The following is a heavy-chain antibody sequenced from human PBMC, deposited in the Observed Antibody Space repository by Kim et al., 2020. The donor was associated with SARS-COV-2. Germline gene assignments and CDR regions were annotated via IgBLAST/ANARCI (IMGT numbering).Heavy chain of an antibody. D-gene: IGHD6-13*01. V-gene: IGHV3-23*01. Sequence: GGSLRLSCAASGFTFSSYAMSWVRQAPGKGLEWVSAISGSGGSTYYADSVKGRFTISRDNSKNTLYLQMNSLRAEDTAVYYCAKDPRVGSSWMSDGFYFDYWGQGTLVTVSS. J-gene: IGHJ4*02. CDR1: GFTFSSYA. CDR3: AKDPRVGSSWMSDGFYFDY. CDR2: ISGSGGST.